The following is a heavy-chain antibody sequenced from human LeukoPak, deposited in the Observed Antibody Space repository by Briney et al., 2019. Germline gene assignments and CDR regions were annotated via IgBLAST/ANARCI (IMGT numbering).Heavy chain of an antibody. D-gene: IGHD6-13*01. CDR2: ISSSSSYI. V-gene: IGHV3-21*01. CDR3: ARDLSAAAGPNWFDP. Sequence: ERSLRLSCAASGFTLSSYSMNWVRHAPGKGLEWVSSISSSSSYIYSADSVKGRFTISRDNANNSLYLKMNSLRAEDTAVYYCARDLSAAAGPNWFDPWGQGTLVTVSS. J-gene: IGHJ5*02. CDR1: GFTLSSYS.